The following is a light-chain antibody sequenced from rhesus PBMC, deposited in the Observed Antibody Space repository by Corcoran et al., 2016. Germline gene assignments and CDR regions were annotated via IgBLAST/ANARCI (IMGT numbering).Light chain of an antibody. CDR1: LGISNW. V-gene: IGKV1-21*01. CDR3: QRHNSTPLP. J-gene: IGKJ4*01. CDR2: KAS. Sequence: DIQMTQSPSSLSASVGDRVTITCRASLGISNWLAWYQQKPGEAPKLLIYKASTLQSGVPSRFSGSGSGTEFTLTISSLHPEDFATCYCQRHNSTPLPFGGGTKVEIK.